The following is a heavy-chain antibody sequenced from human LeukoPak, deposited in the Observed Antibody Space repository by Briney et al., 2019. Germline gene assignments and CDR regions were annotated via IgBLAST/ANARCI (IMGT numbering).Heavy chain of an antibody. D-gene: IGHD5-18*01. CDR3: AKARSYSYGAGYFDY. V-gene: IGHV3-23*01. CDR1: GFTFSSYA. CDR2: ISGSGGST. J-gene: IGHJ4*02. Sequence: GGSLRLSCAASGFTFSSYAMSWVRQAPGKGLEWVSAISGSGGSTYYADSVKGRFTISRDNSKNTLYLQMNSLRAEDTAVYYCAKARSYSYGAGYFDYWGQGTLVTVSS.